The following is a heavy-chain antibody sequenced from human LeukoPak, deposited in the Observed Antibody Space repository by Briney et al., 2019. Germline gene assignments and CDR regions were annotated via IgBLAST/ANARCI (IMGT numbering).Heavy chain of an antibody. Sequence: ASVKVSCKASGYTFTSYYMHWVRQAPGQGLEWMGIINPSGGSTSYAQKFQGRVTMTRDTSTSTVYMELSDLRAEDTAVDYCASTNPAYEGGYWGQGTLVTVSS. V-gene: IGHV1-46*01. D-gene: IGHD5-12*01. CDR1: GYTFTSYY. J-gene: IGHJ4*02. CDR3: ASTNPAYEGGY. CDR2: INPSGGST.